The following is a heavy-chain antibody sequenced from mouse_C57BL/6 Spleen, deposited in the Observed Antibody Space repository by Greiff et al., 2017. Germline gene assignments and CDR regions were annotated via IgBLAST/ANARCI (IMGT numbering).Heavy chain of an antibody. V-gene: IGHV5-6*01. CDR1: GFTFSSYG. D-gene: IGHD4-1*01. J-gene: IGHJ2*01. CDR3: ARQGGGTSYFDY. CDR2: ISSGGSYT. Sequence: EVKLMESGGDLVKPGGSLKLSCAASGFTFSSYGLSWVRQTPDKRLEWVATISSGGSYTYYPDSVKGRFTISRDNAKNTLYLQMSSLKSEDTAMYYCARQGGGTSYFDYWGQGTTLTVSS.